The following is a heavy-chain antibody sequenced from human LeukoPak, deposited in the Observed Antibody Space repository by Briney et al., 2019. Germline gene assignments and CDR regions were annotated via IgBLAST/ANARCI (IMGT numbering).Heavy chain of an antibody. D-gene: IGHD1-7*01. V-gene: IGHV4-31*03. CDR1: GGSITSSNHY. Sequence: PSETLSLTCSVSGGSITSSNHYWSWIRQHPGKGLEWIGYIYYSGSTYYNPSLKSRVTISVDTSKNQFSLKLSSVTAADTAVYYCARGELPDDAFDIWGQGTMVTVSS. CDR2: IYYSGST. J-gene: IGHJ3*02. CDR3: ARGELPDDAFDI.